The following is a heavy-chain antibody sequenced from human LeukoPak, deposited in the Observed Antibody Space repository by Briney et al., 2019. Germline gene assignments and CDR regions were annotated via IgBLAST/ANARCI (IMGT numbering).Heavy chain of an antibody. CDR1: GGSISRYY. V-gene: IGHV4-59*08. Sequence: SETLSLTCTVSGGSISRYYWSWIRQPPGKGLEWIGYIYYSGSTNYNPSLKSRVTISVDTSKNQFSLKLSSVTAADTAVYYCARLFYYDSSGLDAFDIWGQGTMVTVSS. CDR2: IYYSGST. D-gene: IGHD3-22*01. CDR3: ARLFYYDSSGLDAFDI. J-gene: IGHJ3*02.